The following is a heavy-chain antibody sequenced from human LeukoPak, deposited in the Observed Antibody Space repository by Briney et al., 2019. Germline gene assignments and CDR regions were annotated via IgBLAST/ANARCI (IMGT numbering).Heavy chain of an antibody. V-gene: IGHV4-59*12. CDR1: GGSISSYY. CDR3: ARGIAAAGSPGSSFDY. J-gene: IGHJ4*02. D-gene: IGHD6-13*01. Sequence: SETLSLTCTVSGGSISSYYWSWIRQPPGKGLEWIGYIYYSGSTNYNPSLKSRVTISVDTSKNQFSLKLSSVTAADTAVYYCARGIAAAGSPGSSFDYWGQGTLVTVSS. CDR2: IYYSGST.